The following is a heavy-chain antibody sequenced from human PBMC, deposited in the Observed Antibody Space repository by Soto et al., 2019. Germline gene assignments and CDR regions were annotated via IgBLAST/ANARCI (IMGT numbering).Heavy chain of an antibody. CDR2: IWYDGSNK. V-gene: IGHV3-33*01. CDR3: ARGGDHSSGYPTPLDY. CDR1: GFTFSSYG. J-gene: IGHJ4*02. D-gene: IGHD3-22*01. Sequence: PGGSLRLSCAASGFTFSSYGMHWVRQAPGKGLEWVAVIWYDGSNKYYADSVKGRFTISRDNSKNTLYLQMNSLRAEDTAVYYCARGGDHSSGYPTPLDYWGQGTLVTVSS.